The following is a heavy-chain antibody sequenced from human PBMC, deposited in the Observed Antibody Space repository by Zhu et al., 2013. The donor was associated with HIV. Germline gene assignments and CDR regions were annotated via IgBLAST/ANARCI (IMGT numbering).Heavy chain of an antibody. CDR2: INPKTGGT. V-gene: IGHV1-2*02. Sequence: QVQLVQSGAEVKKPGASLKVSCKASGYTFTDYYIHWVRQAPGEGLEWMGWINPKTGGTDYAQKFQGRVTMTRDASISTVYMELSGLRSDDTAVFYCARDVDGLVATIVDSWGQGTPVTVSS. CDR1: GYTFTDYY. J-gene: IGHJ4*02. D-gene: IGHD5-12*01. CDR3: ARDVDGLVATIVDS.